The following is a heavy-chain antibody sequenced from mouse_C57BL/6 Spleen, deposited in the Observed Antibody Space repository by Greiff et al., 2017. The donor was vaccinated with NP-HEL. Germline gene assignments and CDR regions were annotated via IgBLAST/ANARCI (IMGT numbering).Heavy chain of an antibody. CDR2: IYPRDGST. D-gene: IGHD2-5*01. J-gene: IGHJ2*01. CDR3: ARGEVRGNSKLFDY. V-gene: IGHV1-85*01. CDR1: GYTFTSYD. Sequence: VQLQQSGPELVKPGASVKLSCKASGYTFTSYDINWVKQRPGQGLEWIGWIYPRDGSTKYNEKCKGKATLTVDISSSTAYMELHSLTSEDSAVCFWARGEVRGNSKLFDYWGQGTTLTVSS.